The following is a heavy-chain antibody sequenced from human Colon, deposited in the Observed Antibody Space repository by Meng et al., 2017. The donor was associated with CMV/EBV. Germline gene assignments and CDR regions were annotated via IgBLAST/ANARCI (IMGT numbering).Heavy chain of an antibody. D-gene: IGHD2-2*01. CDR3: ARRSSYCSSAGCYLNL. CDR2: INKDGGNT. J-gene: IGHJ5*02. CDR1: GFTLSPYW. V-gene: IGHV3-74*01. Sequence: GGSLRLSCAASGFTLSPYWMHWVRQAPGKGLEWVSRINKDGGNTTYADSVKGRFTISRDNAKNMVYLQMNSLRAEDTAVYYCARRSSYCSSAGCYLNLWGQGTLVTVSS.